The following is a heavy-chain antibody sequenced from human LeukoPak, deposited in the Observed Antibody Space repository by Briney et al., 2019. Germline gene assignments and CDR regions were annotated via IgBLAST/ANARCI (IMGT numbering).Heavy chain of an antibody. V-gene: IGHV4-39*07. D-gene: IGHD6-13*01. Sequence: PSETLSLTCTVSGGSISSSSYYWGWIRQPPGKGLEWIGSIYHSGSTYYNPSLKSRVTISVDTSKNQFSLKLSSVTAADAAVYYCARVYYSRSYDYWYFDLWGRGTLVTVSS. CDR3: ARVYYSRSYDYWYFDL. J-gene: IGHJ2*01. CDR1: GGSISSSSYY. CDR2: IYHSGST.